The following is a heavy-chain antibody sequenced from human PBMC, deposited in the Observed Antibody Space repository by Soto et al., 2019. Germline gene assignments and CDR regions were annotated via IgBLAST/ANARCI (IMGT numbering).Heavy chain of an antibody. D-gene: IGHD6-19*01. CDR3: ARGAGWYFDL. CDR1: GFTLANYW. CDR2: IKQDGSEK. J-gene: IGHJ2*01. V-gene: IGHV3-7*03. Sequence: EQQLVASGGNLVQPGGSLRLSCGASGFTLANYWMTWVRQAPGKGLEWVAIIKQDGSEKLYVDSVKGRFTISRDDAKNSLYLQMNSLRVEDTAVYYCARGAGWYFDLWGRGTLVTVSS.